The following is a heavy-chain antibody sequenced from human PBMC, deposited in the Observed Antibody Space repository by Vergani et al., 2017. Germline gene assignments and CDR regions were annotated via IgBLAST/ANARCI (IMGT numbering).Heavy chain of an antibody. J-gene: IGHJ3*02. V-gene: IGHV3-11*06. CDR3: VRVVMTTEGKTLIGAFDI. CDR2: LSASDRRT. Sequence: QVQLVESGGGLVKPGGSLRLSCAASGFTFSDYYMTWIRQAPGKGLEWVSTLSASDRRTHYADSVKGRFTISRDNSKNTLYLQMNSLRAEDTAVYLPVRVVMTTEGKTLIGAFDIWGQGTMVTVSS. D-gene: IGHD3-22*01. CDR1: GFTFSDYY.